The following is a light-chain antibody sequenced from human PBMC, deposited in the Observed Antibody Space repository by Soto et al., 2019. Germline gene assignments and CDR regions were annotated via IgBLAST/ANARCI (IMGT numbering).Light chain of an antibody. V-gene: IGLV1-40*01. Sequence: QSVLTQPPSVSGAPGQRVTISCTGSSSNIGAGYDVHWYQQLPGTAPKLLIYGNSNRPSGVPDRFSGSKSGTSASLAITGXXXXXXXXXYCQSYDSSLSFYVFGTGTKVTVL. CDR2: GNS. CDR1: SSNIGAGYD. J-gene: IGLJ1*01. CDR3: QSYDSSLSFYV.